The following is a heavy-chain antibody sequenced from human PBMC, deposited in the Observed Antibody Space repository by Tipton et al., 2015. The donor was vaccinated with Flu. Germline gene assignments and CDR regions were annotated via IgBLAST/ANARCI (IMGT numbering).Heavy chain of an antibody. CDR1: DFTFSSST. V-gene: IGHV3-21*06. D-gene: IGHD2-8*02. Sequence: SLRLSCAASDFTFSSSTMNWVRQAPGKGLEWVSAISSTTSYIFYADSVKGRFTISRDNAKNSLYLQMNSLGAEDTAVYYCARDRGYCSVGVCYMDVWGQGP. CDR3: ARDRGYCSVGVCYMDV. CDR2: ISSTTSYI. J-gene: IGHJ6*02.